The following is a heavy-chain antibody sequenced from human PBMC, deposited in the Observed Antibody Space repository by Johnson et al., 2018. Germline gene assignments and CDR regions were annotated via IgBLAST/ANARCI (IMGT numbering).Heavy chain of an antibody. CDR3: ARCPLDYMIRGETCPLDI. V-gene: IGHV4-30-2*01. J-gene: IGHJ3*02. CDR1: GGSISNGDYS. CDR2: IHQTGST. D-gene: IGHD3-10*01. Sequence: QVQLQESGSGLVKPSQTLSLTCGVSGGSISNGDYSYSWIRQPPGQGLEWIGFIHQTGSTYYNPSLNSRVTISMDRSKNQISLKLTSVTAADTAVYYWARCPLDYMIRGETCPLDIWGQGTMVTVS.